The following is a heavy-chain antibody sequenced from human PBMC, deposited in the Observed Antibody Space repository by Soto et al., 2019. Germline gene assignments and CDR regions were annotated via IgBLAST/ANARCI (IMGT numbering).Heavy chain of an antibody. Sequence: ASVKVSCKASGYTFTSYGISCVRQAPGQVLEWMGWISAYNGNTNYAQKLQGRVTMTTDTSTSTAYMELRSLRSDDTAVYYCARDRAAVPAAIANFDYWGQGTLVTVSS. CDR2: ISAYNGNT. D-gene: IGHD2-2*02. V-gene: IGHV1-18*01. CDR1: GYTFTSYG. J-gene: IGHJ4*02. CDR3: ARDRAAVPAAIANFDY.